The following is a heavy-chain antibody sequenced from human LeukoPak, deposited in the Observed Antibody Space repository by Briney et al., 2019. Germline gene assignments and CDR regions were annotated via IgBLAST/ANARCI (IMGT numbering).Heavy chain of an antibody. D-gene: IGHD6-6*01. CDR2: IYYSGST. Sequence: TSSETLSLTCTVSGGSVSGYYWSWLRQPPGKGLEWIGSIYYSGSTYYNPSLKSRVTISVDTSKNQFSLKLSSVTAADTAVYYCARKYSGWDYFDYWGQGTLVTVSS. CDR3: ARKYSGWDYFDY. CDR1: GGSVSGYY. J-gene: IGHJ4*02. V-gene: IGHV4-39*01.